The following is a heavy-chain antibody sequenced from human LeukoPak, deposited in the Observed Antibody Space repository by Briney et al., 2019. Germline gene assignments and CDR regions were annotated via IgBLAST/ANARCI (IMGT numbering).Heavy chain of an antibody. CDR1: GGSISSYY. CDR2: IYTSGST. J-gene: IGHJ6*03. D-gene: IGHD1-26*01. CDR3: ARGGGSYYYYYYYMDV. Sequence: SETLSLTCTVSGGSISSYYWSWIRQPAGKGLEWIGRIYTSGSTNYNPSLKSRVAISVDTSKNQFSLKLSSVTAADTAVYYCARGGGSYYYYYYYMDVWGKGTTVTISS. V-gene: IGHV4-4*07.